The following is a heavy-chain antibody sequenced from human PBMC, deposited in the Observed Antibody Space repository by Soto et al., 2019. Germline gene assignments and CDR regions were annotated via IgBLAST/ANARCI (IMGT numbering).Heavy chain of an antibody. D-gene: IGHD2-15*01. CDR2: IIPLFGTA. CDR3: ACDIYGGGSYDY. Sequence: QVQLVQSGAEVKKPGSSVKVSCQASGGTFSSYAISWVRQAPGQGLECTGGIIPLFGTANYAQKFQGRVTITADEATSTAYMELISLRSEDTAVYYCACDIYGGGSYDYWCQGTLVTVSS. V-gene: IGHV1-69*12. J-gene: IGHJ4*02. CDR1: GGTFSSYA.